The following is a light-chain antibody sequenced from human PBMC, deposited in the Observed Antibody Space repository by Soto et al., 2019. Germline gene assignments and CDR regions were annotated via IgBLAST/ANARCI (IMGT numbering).Light chain of an antibody. J-gene: IGLJ3*02. V-gene: IGLV2-11*01. CDR2: DVS. CDR1: SSDVGGYNY. Sequence: QSALTQPRSVSGSPGQSVTISCTGTSSDVGGYNYVSWYQPHPSKAPKLLFDDVSKRPSGVPDRFSVSKSGNTASLTISGIQAEDEDDYYCCSSAGSYTWVFGGGTKLTVL. CDR3: CSSAGSYTWV.